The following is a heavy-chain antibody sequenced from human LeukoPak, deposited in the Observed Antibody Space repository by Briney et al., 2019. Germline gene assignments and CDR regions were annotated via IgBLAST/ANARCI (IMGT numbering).Heavy chain of an antibody. CDR3: AKVSNRVAVAAYFDY. J-gene: IGHJ4*02. CDR2: NSGSGGRT. CDR1: GFTFSSYA. Sequence: GGSLRLSCAASGFTFSSYAMSWVRQAPGKGLEWVSGNSGSGGRTYYADSVKGRFTISRDNSKNTLYLQMNSLRAEDTAVYYCAKVSNRVAVAAYFDYWGQGALVTVSS. V-gene: IGHV3-23*01. D-gene: IGHD6-19*01.